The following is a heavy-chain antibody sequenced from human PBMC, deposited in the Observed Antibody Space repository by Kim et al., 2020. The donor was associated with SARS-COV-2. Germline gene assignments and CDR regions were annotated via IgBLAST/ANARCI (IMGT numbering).Heavy chain of an antibody. V-gene: IGHV3-53*01. Sequence: GGSLRLSCAASGFTVSSNYMSWVRQAPGKGLEWVSVIYSGGSTYYADSVKGRFTISRDNSKNTLYLQMNSLRAEDTAVYYCARVFGSYLSYYYYYGMDVWGQGTTVTVSS. CDR2: IYSGGST. J-gene: IGHJ6*02. CDR3: ARVFGSYLSYYYYYGMDV. CDR1: GFTVSSNY. D-gene: IGHD1-26*01.